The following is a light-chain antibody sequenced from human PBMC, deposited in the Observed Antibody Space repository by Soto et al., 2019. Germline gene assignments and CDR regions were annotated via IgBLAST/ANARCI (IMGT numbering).Light chain of an antibody. CDR1: QGITNR. CDR2: EAS. V-gene: IGKV1D-12*01. Sequence: DIQMTQSPSSVSASVGDRVTITGRASQGITNRLAWYQQKPGKAPKLLIYEASSLQSGVPPRISGSGSGTDFTLTISSLQPEDFATYYCQQANSFPITFGQGTRLEIK. J-gene: IGKJ5*01. CDR3: QQANSFPIT.